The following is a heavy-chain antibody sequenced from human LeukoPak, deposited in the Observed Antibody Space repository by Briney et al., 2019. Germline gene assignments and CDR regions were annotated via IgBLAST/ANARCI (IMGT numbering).Heavy chain of an antibody. D-gene: IGHD2-15*01. Sequence: PSETLSLTCTVSGGSISSGDYYWSWIRQPPEKGLEWIGYIYYSGTTYYNPSLGSRTSISPDTSKNHFSLRLTSVTAADTAVYYCARASPATVSFDIWGQGTLVTVSS. J-gene: IGHJ3*02. CDR1: GGSISSGDYY. V-gene: IGHV4-30-4*08. CDR2: IYYSGTT. CDR3: ARASPATVSFDI.